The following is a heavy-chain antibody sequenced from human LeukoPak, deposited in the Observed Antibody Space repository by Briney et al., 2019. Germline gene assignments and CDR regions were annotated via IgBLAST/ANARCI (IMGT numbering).Heavy chain of an antibody. J-gene: IGHJ4*02. CDR2: ISGSGGST. D-gene: IGHD3-3*01. CDR3: AKAEGITIFGVVASFDY. CDR1: GFTFGSYA. Sequence: GGSLRLSCAASGFTFGSYAMSWVRQAPGKGLEWVSAISGSGGSTYYADSVKGRFTISRDNSKNTLYLQMNSLRAEDTAVYYCAKAEGITIFGVVASFDYWGQGTLVTVSS. V-gene: IGHV3-23*01.